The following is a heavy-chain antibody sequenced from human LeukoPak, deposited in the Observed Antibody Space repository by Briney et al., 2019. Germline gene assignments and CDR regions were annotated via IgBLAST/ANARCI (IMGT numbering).Heavy chain of an antibody. Sequence: SETLSLTCTVSNDSFSNYYWTWLRQSPGKALEWIGYVYYSDKTHYNPSLKSRVFISVDTSQNQFSLKLTSVTAADTALYYCARPRRVDSSGYYLDPFDIWGQGTMLTVSS. V-gene: IGHV4-59*12. J-gene: IGHJ3*02. CDR2: VYYSDKT. CDR1: NDSFSNYY. D-gene: IGHD3-22*01. CDR3: ARPRRVDSSGYYLDPFDI.